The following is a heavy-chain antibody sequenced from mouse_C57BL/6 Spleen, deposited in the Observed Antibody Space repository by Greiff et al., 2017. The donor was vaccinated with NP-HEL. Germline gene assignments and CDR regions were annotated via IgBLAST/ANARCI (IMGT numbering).Heavy chain of an antibody. D-gene: IGHD3-1*01. CDR2: IRNKANGYTT. CDR3: ASGEGTAWFAY. J-gene: IGHJ3*01. Sequence: VQLKESGGGLVQPGGSLSLSCAASGFTFTDYYMSWVRQPPGKALEWLGFIRNKANGYTTEYSASVKGRFTISRDNSQSILYLQMNALRAEDSATYYCASGEGTAWFAYWGQGTLVTVSA. CDR1: GFTFTDYY. V-gene: IGHV7-3*01.